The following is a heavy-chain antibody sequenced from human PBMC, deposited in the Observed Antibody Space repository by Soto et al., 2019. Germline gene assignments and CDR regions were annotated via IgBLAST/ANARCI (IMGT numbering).Heavy chain of an antibody. J-gene: IGHJ4*02. CDR1: GFTFSSHA. V-gene: IGHV3-30-3*01. CDR2: ISYDGINK. Sequence: QVQLVESGGGVVQPGRSLRLSCAASGFTFSSHAMHWVRQAPGKGLEWVAVISYDGINKYYADSVKGRFTISRDNSKNTLSLQMNSLRAEDAGVSYCASSGYWGQGTLVTVSS. CDR3: ASSGY.